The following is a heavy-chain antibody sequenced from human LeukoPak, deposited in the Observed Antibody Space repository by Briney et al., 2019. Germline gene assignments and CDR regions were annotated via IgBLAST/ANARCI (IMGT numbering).Heavy chain of an antibody. Sequence: PGGSLRLSCAASGFTFSNAWMSWVRQAPGKGLEWVGRIKSKTDGGTTDYAAPVKGRFTISRDDSKNTLYLQMNSLKTEDTAVYYCTTELYYDILTGYYWIGYWGQGTLLTVSS. CDR2: IKSKTDGGTT. CDR3: TTELYYDILTGYYWIGY. CDR1: GFTFSNAW. V-gene: IGHV3-15*01. J-gene: IGHJ4*02. D-gene: IGHD3-9*01.